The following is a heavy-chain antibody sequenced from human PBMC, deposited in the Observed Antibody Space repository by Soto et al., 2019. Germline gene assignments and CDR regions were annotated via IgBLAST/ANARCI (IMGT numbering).Heavy chain of an antibody. J-gene: IGHJ4*02. Sequence: SLTCTVSGGSISSYYWSWIRQPPGKGLEWIGYIYYSGSTNYNPSLKSRVTISVDTSKNQFSLKLSSVTAADTAVYYCARGSRLLYYYDSSGYTLFDYWGQGTLVTAPQ. CDR1: GGSISSYY. D-gene: IGHD3-22*01. CDR3: ARGSRLLYYYDSSGYTLFDY. V-gene: IGHV4-59*01. CDR2: IYYSGST.